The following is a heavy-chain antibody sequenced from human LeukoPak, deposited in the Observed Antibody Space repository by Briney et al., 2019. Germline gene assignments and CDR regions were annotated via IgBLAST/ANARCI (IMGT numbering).Heavy chain of an antibody. D-gene: IGHD5-24*01. CDR1: GGSISSYY. J-gene: IGHJ4*02. Sequence: SETLSLTCTVSGGSISSYYWSWIRQPPGKGLEWIGYIYYSGNTNYNPSLKSRVTISVDTSKNQFSLKLSSVTAADTAVYYCARDGATGKYDYWGQGTLVTVSS. CDR3: ARDGATGKYDY. CDR2: IYYSGNT. V-gene: IGHV4-59*01.